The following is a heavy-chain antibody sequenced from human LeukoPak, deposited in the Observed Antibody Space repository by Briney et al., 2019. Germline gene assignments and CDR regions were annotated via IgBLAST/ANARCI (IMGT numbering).Heavy chain of an antibody. D-gene: IGHD4-17*01. CDR3: AKVIYDYGDPVGWFDP. CDR2: ILGSGGST. Sequence: GGSLRLSCAASGFTFSSYAMAWVRQAPGKGLEWVSHILGSGGSTYYADSVKGRFTISRDNSKNTLYLKMNSLRPEDTAVYYCAKVIYDYGDPVGWFDPWGQGSLVTVSS. CDR1: GFTFSSYA. V-gene: IGHV3-23*01. J-gene: IGHJ5*02.